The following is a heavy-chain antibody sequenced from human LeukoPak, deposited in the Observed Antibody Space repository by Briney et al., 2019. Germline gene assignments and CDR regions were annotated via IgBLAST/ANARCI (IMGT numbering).Heavy chain of an antibody. D-gene: IGHD2-21*02. V-gene: IGHV5-10-1*01. CDR1: GYSFTSYW. J-gene: IGHJ3*02. Sequence: GESLKISCKGSGYSFTSYWLSWVRQMPGKGLEWMGRIDPSDSYTKYSPSFEGHVTISGDKSISTAYLQWSSLKASDTAMYYCARDSVVTAGGAFDIWGQGTMVTVSS. CDR2: IDPSDSYT. CDR3: ARDSVVTAGGAFDI.